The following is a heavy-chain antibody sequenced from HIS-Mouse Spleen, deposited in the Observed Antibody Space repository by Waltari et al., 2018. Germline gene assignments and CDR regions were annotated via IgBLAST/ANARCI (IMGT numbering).Heavy chain of an antibody. D-gene: IGHD6-13*01. Sequence: LQLQESGPGLVKPSETLSLTCTVSGCSISRSSYYWGWIRQPPGKGLEWIGSIYYSGSTYYNPSLKSRVTISVDTSKNQFSLKLSSVTAADTAVYYCAREIPYSSSWYDWYFDLWGRGTLVTVSS. CDR2: IYYSGST. CDR3: AREIPYSSSWYDWYFDL. CDR1: GCSISRSSYY. V-gene: IGHV4-39*07. J-gene: IGHJ2*01.